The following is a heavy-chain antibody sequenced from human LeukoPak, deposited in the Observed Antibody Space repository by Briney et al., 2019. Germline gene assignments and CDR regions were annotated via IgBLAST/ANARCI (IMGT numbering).Heavy chain of an antibody. CDR3: TTDPFDYGDYYYDIDV. V-gene: IGHV3-15*01. J-gene: IGHJ6*02. Sequence: KPGGSLRLSCTASGFTFSDYYMTWVRQAPGKGLEWVGRIKTKTHGGTTDYAAPVKGRFTISRDDSEKTLYLQMNSLKTEDTAIYYCTTDPFDYGDYYYDIDVWGQGTAVTVSS. D-gene: IGHD3-16*01. CDR2: IKTKTHGGTT. CDR1: GFTFSDYY.